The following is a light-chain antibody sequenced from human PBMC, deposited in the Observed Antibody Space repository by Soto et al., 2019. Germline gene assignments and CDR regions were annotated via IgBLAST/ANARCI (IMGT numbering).Light chain of an antibody. Sequence: QSALTQPASVSGSPGQSITISCTGTNSDIGGSNFVSWYQQHPGKAPKLIIYDVSNRPLGVSIRFSGSKSGTTASLTISGLQAEDEADYYCSSYTTSSTLVFGGGTKLTVL. CDR2: DVS. J-gene: IGLJ2*01. CDR1: NSDIGGSNF. CDR3: SSYTTSSTLV. V-gene: IGLV2-14*01.